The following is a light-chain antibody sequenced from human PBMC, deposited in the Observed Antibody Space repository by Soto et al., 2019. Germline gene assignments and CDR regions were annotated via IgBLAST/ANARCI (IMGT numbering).Light chain of an antibody. CDR2: WAS. J-gene: IGKJ2*01. V-gene: IGKV4-1*01. CDR3: QQHFSAPYT. CDR1: QSVLTTSDNRNY. Sequence: DIVMTQSPDSLAVSLGETATISCKSSQSVLTTSDNRNYLAWYQHKPGQPPKLLSYWASTRESGVPDRFSGSGSGTDFSLTISNLQPEDVAVYYCQQHFSAPYTFGQGTRLDIK.